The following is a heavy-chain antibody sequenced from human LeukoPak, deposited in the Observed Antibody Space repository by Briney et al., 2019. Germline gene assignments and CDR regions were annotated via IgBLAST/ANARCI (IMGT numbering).Heavy chain of an antibody. CDR3: ATDPIYSGYAFRFDY. CDR1: GYTLTELS. Sequence: ASVKVSCKVSGYTLTELSMHWVRQAPGKGLEWMGGFDPVDGETIYAQKFQGRVTMTEDTSTDTAYMELSSLRSEDTAAYYCATDPIYSGYAFRFDYWGQGTLVTVSS. J-gene: IGHJ4*02. V-gene: IGHV1-24*01. CDR2: FDPVDGET. D-gene: IGHD5-12*01.